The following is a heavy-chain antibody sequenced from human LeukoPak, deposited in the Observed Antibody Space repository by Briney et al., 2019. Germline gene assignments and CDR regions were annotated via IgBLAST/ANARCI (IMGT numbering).Heavy chain of an antibody. CDR2: IYYSGCT. V-gene: IGHV4-39*01. CDR3: VRGSTLRHYQF. J-gene: IGHJ4*02. Sequence: SETLSLTCTVSGGSISSTTYYWGWIRRPPGKGLEWIGTIYYSGCTYYNPSLKSRTTVSVDTAKNQFSLKLSSVTAADTAVYYCVRGSTLRHYQFWGQGTLVTVSS. CDR1: GGSISSTTYY. D-gene: IGHD3-16*01.